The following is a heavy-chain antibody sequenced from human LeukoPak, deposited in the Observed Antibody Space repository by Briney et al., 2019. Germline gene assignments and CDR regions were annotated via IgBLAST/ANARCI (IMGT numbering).Heavy chain of an antibody. CDR2: ISGSGGST. J-gene: IGHJ4*02. V-gene: IGHV3-23*01. Sequence: GGSLRLSCAASGFTFSSYAMSWVRQAPGKGLEWVSAISGSGGSTYYADSVKGRFTISRDNSKNTLYLQMNSLRAEDTAVYYCAKLSPGVTMIVVVITHWGQGTLVTVSS. CDR1: GFTFSSYA. D-gene: IGHD3-22*01. CDR3: AKLSPGVTMIVVVITH.